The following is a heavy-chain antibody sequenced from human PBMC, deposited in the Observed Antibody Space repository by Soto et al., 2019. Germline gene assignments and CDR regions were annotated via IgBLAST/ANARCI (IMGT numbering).Heavy chain of an antibody. CDR1: GFTFSRYG. D-gene: IGHD2-15*01. CDR2: ISYDGSNK. V-gene: IGHV3-30*03. Sequence: GGSLRLSCAASGFTFSRYGMHWVRQAPGKGLEWVAVISYDGSNKYYADSVKGRFTISRDNSKNTLYLQMNSLRAEDTAVYYCAGLVVVAATAAFDIWGQGTMVTVSS. CDR3: AGLVVVAATAAFDI. J-gene: IGHJ3*02.